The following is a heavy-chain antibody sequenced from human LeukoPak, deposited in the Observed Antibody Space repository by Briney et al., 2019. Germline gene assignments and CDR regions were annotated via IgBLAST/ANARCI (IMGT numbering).Heavy chain of an antibody. CDR1: GYTFTGYY. CDR2: INPNSGGT. V-gene: IGHV1-2*02. Sequence: GASVKVSCKASGYTFTGYYMHWVRQAPGQGLEWMGWINPNSGGTNYAQKFQGRVTMTRDTSISTAYMELSRLRSDDTAVCYCARDTSPSKYDSSGYRSAFDIWGQGTMVTVSS. D-gene: IGHD3-22*01. J-gene: IGHJ3*02. CDR3: ARDTSPSKYDSSGYRSAFDI.